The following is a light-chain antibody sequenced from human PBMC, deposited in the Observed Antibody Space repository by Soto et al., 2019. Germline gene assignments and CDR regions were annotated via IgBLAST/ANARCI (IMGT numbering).Light chain of an antibody. CDR2: LGS. CDR3: MQPLQSWT. Sequence: DIVMTQSPLSLPVTPGEPASISCRSSQSLLHSNGYNYLDWYLQKPGQSPQLLIYLGSNRASGVPDRFSGSGSGTDFTLKISRVEADDVGVYYCMQPLQSWTVGQGTKVDIK. J-gene: IGKJ1*01. V-gene: IGKV2-28*01. CDR1: QSLLHSNGYNY.